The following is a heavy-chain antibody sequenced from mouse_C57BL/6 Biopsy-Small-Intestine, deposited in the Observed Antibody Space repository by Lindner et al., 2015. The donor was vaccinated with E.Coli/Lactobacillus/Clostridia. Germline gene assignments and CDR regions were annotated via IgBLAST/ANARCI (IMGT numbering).Heavy chain of an antibody. V-gene: IGHV1-14*01. D-gene: IGHD2-13*01. CDR3: AREGYGDSFAY. CDR1: GYTFTDYV. J-gene: IGHJ3*01. CDR2: INPYNDGA. Sequence: VQLQESGPELAKPGASVTMSCKASGYTFTDYVIHWVKPEPGQGLEWIGYINPYNDGAKYNETFKGQATLTSDKSSSTAYMELSSLTSEDSAVYYCAREGYGDSFAYWGQGTLVTVSA.